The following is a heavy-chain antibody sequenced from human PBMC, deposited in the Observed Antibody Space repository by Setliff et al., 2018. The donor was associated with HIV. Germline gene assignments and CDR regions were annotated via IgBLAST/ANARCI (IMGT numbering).Heavy chain of an antibody. Sequence: PSETLSLTCSVSGGSLISGGYYWSWIRQHPGKGLEWIGYVYYTGKTYYNPSLESRISMSVDTSKNQFSLKLASVTAADTAIYYCARAVIRREDRGMWTKLWSAPNHMDVWGKGITVTVSS. CDR1: GGSLISGGYY. J-gene: IGHJ6*03. CDR2: VYYTGKT. CDR3: ARAVIRREDRGMWTKLWSAPNHMDV. D-gene: IGHD3-10*01. V-gene: IGHV4-31*03.